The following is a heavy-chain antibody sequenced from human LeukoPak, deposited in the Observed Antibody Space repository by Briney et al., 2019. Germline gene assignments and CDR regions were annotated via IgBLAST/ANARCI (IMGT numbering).Heavy chain of an antibody. J-gene: IGHJ6*02. D-gene: IGHD5-18*01. V-gene: IGHV3-43*02. Sequence: GGSLRLSCAASGFTFDDYAMHWVRQAPGKGLEWVSLISGDGGSTYYADSVKGRFTISRDNSKNSLYLQMNSLRTEDTALYYCAKDMDGGYSYGYYYYYGMDVWGQGTTVTVSS. CDR3: AKDMDGGYSYGYYYYYGMDV. CDR1: GFTFDDYA. CDR2: ISGDGGST.